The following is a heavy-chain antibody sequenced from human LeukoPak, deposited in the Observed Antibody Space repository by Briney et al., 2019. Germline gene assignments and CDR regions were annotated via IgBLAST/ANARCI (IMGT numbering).Heavy chain of an antibody. CDR2: ISYDGNKK. CDR1: GFIFNSYG. Sequence: GGSLRLSCAASGFIFNSYGMHWVRQAPGKGLKWVAVISYDGNKKDYADSVKGRFTISRDNSKNTLYLQMNSLRTEDTAVYYCAKDRVFYYYYYGMDVWGQGTTVTVSS. V-gene: IGHV3-30*18. CDR3: AKDRVFYYYYYGMDV. D-gene: IGHD3-10*01. J-gene: IGHJ6*02.